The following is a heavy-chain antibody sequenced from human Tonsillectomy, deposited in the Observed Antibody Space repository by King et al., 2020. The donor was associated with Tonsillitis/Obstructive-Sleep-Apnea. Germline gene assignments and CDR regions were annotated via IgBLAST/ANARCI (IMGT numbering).Heavy chain of an antibody. CDR2: ISDSGSIT. J-gene: IGHJ4*02. Sequence: VQLVESGGALAQPGGSLRLSCVVSGFTFSNFAMSWVRQAPGKGLEWGSTISDSGSITYYADSVGGGFTISRDNSQNTLYLQMNSLRAEDTAVYYCAKDFSTLTSGRGYFDYWGQGSLVTVSS. CDR1: GFTFSNFA. CDR3: AKDFSTLTSGRGYFDY. V-gene: IGHV3-23*04. D-gene: IGHD4-17*01.